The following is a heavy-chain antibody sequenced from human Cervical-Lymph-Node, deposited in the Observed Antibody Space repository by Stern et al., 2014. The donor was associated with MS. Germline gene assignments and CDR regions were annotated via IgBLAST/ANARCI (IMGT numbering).Heavy chain of an antibody. V-gene: IGHV1-69*01. CDR1: GGTFRTHP. J-gene: IGHJ4*02. CDR3: ARGSYYDDTGYYYYFQY. Sequence: QVQLVQSGAEVRKPGSSVKVSCTISGGTFRTHPISWLRQAPGQGLEWMGAIIPVFHSTTYTQKFRGRVSITADESTSTAYMELSSLRSEDTALYYCARGSYYDDTGYYYYFQYWGPGTLVTVSS. CDR2: IIPVFHST. D-gene: IGHD3-22*01.